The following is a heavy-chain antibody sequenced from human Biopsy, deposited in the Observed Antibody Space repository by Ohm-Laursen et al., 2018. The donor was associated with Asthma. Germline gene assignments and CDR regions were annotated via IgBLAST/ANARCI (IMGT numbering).Heavy chain of an antibody. CDR2: INTNTGNP. CDR3: ARGRYRGYDFDY. D-gene: IGHD5-12*01. CDR1: GYTFTYFS. J-gene: IGHJ4*02. V-gene: IGHV7-4-1*02. Sequence: SSVKVSCKTSGYTFTYFSIYWVRQAPGQGLEWLGRINTNTGNPTYAQAYTGRFVFSLDTSVSTAYLRISSLKADDTAVYYCARGRYRGYDFDYWGQGSLVTVSS.